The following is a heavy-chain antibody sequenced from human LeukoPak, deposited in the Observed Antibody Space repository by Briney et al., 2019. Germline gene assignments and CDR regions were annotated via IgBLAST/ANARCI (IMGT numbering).Heavy chain of an antibody. Sequence: GGSLRLSCAASGFTFSGYGMNWVRQAPGKGLEWVAVISVDGSDKYYADSVKGRFTISRDNSNNTLYLQMNSLRVEDTAMYYCARGSFFSTARWFDPWGQETLVTVSS. J-gene: IGHJ5*02. V-gene: IGHV3-33*01. CDR2: ISVDGSDK. CDR1: GFTFSGYG. D-gene: IGHD3/OR15-3a*01. CDR3: ARGSFFSTARWFDP.